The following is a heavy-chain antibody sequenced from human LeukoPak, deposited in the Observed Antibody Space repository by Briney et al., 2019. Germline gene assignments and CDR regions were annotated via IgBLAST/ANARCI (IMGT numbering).Heavy chain of an antibody. J-gene: IGHJ4*02. CDR1: GFTFSSYA. V-gene: IGHV3-30*04. CDR2: ISYDGSNK. D-gene: IGHD6-19*01. Sequence: GGSLRLSCAASGFTFSSYAMHWVRQAPGKGLEWVAVISYDGSNKYYADSVKGRFTISRDNSKNTLYLQMNSLRAEDTAVYYCASSQWLVERVGDYWGQGTLVTVSS. CDR3: ASSQWLVERVGDY.